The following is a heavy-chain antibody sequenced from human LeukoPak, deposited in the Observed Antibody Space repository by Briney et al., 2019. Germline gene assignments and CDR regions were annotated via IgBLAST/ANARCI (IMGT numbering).Heavy chain of an antibody. J-gene: IGHJ4*02. D-gene: IGHD6-13*01. CDR2: IGTAGDT. V-gene: IGHV3-13*04. CDR3: ARAYSSSWQNFDY. Sequence: WGSLTLSCAASGFTFSSYDMHWVRQATGKGLEWVSDIGTAGDTYYPVSVKGRFTISRENAKNSLYLQMNSLRAGDTAVYYCARAYSSSWQNFDYWGQGTLVTVSS. CDR1: GFTFSSYD.